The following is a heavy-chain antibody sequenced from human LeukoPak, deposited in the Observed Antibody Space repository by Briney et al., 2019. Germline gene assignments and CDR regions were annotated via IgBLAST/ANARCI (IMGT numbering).Heavy chain of an antibody. J-gene: IGHJ1*01. V-gene: IGHV3-64*01. Sequence: GGSLRLSCAASGFTLSSYSMRWARQAPGKGLEFVSAISKNGRNTYYGNSMKGRFTISRDISKNTLYLQMGSLRPEDMAVYYCARVDSGSACASWGQGILVTVSS. D-gene: IGHD6-19*01. CDR3: ARVDSGSACAS. CDR1: GFTLSSYS. CDR2: ISKNGRNT.